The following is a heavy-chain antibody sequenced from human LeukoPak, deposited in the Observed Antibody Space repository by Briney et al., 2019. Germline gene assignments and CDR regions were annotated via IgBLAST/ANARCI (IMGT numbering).Heavy chain of an antibody. Sequence: GASVKVSCEASGYTFTSYGISWVRQAPGQGLEWMGWISAYNGNTNYAQKLQGRVTMTTDTSTSTAYMELRSLRSDDTAVYYCARDLCSGGSCYALVWFDPWGQGTLVTVSS. CDR1: GYTFTSYG. D-gene: IGHD2-15*01. J-gene: IGHJ5*02. CDR3: ARDLCSGGSCYALVWFDP. CDR2: ISAYNGNT. V-gene: IGHV1-18*04.